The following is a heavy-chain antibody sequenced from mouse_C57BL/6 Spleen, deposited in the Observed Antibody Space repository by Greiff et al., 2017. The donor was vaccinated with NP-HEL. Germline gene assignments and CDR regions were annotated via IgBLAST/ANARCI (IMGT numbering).Heavy chain of an antibody. V-gene: IGHV14-3*01. J-gene: IGHJ4*01. Sequence: EVMLVESVAELVRPGASVKLSCTASGFNIKNTYMHWVKQRPEQGLEWIGRIDPANGNTKYAPKFQGKATITADTSSNTAYLQLSSLTSEDTAIYYCARGLDYGSRGELYYAMDYWGQGTSVTVSS. D-gene: IGHD1-1*01. CDR2: IDPANGNT. CDR1: GFNIKNTY. CDR3: ARGLDYGSRGELYYAMDY.